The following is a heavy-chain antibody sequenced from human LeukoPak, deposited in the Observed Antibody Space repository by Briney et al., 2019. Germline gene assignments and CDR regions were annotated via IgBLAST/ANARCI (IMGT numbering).Heavy chain of an antibody. J-gene: IGHJ5*02. V-gene: IGHV4-38-2*02. CDR3: AREPRPLLWSRGGWFDP. CDR2: IYHSGST. CDR1: GYSISSGYY. Sequence: SETLSLTCTVSGYSISSGYYWGWIRQPPGKGLEWIGSIYHSGSTYYNPSLKSRVTISVDTSKNQFSLKLSSVTAADTAVYYCAREPRPLLWSRGGWFDPWGQGTLVTVS. D-gene: IGHD3-10*01.